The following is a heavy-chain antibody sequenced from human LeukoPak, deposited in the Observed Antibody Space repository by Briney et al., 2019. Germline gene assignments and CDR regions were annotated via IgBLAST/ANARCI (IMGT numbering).Heavy chain of an antibody. V-gene: IGHV4-39*07. D-gene: IGHD2-15*01. Sequence: SETLSLTCSVSGAFITSSPYFWGWIRQTPGKGLEWVGSIFYSGTTYYNPSLTSRVTISEDPSKNQFSLRLHSLTAADTAIYYCARGRGYDPVVFYFDSWGQGTAVIVSS. CDR3: ARGRGYDPVVFYFDS. CDR1: GAFITSSPYF. J-gene: IGHJ4*02. CDR2: IFYSGTT.